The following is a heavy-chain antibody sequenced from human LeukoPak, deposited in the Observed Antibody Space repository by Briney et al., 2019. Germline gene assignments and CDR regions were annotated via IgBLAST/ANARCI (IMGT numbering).Heavy chain of an antibody. CDR3: ARGRRYYYDSSGFFF. CDR1: GGSFSGYY. CDR2: INHSGST. D-gene: IGHD3-22*01. V-gene: IGHV4-34*01. Sequence: SETLSLTCAVYGGSFSGYYWSWIRQPPGKGLEWIGEINHSGSTNYNPSLKGRVTISVDTSKNQFSLKLSSVTAADTAVYYCARGRRYYYDSSGFFFWGQGTLVTVSS. J-gene: IGHJ4*02.